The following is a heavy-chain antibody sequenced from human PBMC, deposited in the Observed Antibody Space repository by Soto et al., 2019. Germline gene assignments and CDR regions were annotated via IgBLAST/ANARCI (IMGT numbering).Heavy chain of an antibody. J-gene: IGHJ4*02. CDR1: GFTFSNYG. CDR2: IWFDGSNK. V-gene: IGHV3-33*01. Sequence: QVQLVESGGGVVQPGTSLRLSCAASGFTFSNYGMHWVRQAPGKGLEWVALIWFDGSNKYYADSVKGRFTVSRDNSKNTLFLEMNSLRAEDTAVYYCARDRVYYDNSGYYFVWGQGTLVTVSS. CDR3: ARDRVYYDNSGYYFV. D-gene: IGHD3-22*01.